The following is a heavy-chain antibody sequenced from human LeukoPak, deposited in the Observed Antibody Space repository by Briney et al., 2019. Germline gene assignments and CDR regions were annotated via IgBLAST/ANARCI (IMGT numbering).Heavy chain of an antibody. J-gene: IGHJ4*02. D-gene: IGHD6-19*01. CDR3: ARVSSDWYFGY. V-gene: IGHV4-61*02. CDR1: GGFISSGSYH. Sequence: SDTLSLTCTLSGGFISSGSYHGSWIPRPAGEGLEWNERSYASGRTNCNPFLKNRVAISVDTSKNQFSLKLSSVTAADTAVYYCARVSSDWYFGYWGQGTLITVSS. CDR2: SYASGRT.